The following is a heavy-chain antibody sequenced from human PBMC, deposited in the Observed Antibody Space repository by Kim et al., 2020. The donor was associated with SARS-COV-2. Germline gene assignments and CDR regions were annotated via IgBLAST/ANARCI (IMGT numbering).Heavy chain of an antibody. CDR1: GYTFTNYG. Sequence: ASVKVSCKASGYTFTNYGISWVRQAPGQGLEWMGWISAYNGNTNYAQKLQGRVTMTTDTSTSTAYMELRSLRSDDTAVYYCARDLELVGATWYYYGMDVWGQGTTVTVSS. J-gene: IGHJ6*02. CDR3: ARDLELVGATWYYYGMDV. D-gene: IGHD1-26*01. CDR2: ISAYNGNT. V-gene: IGHV1-18*01.